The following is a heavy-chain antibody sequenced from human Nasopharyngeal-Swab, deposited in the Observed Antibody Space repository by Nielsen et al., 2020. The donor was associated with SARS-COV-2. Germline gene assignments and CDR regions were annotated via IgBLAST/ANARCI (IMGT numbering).Heavy chain of an antibody. D-gene: IGHD6-13*01. CDR1: GFTFSDYY. J-gene: IGHJ4*02. CDR2: ISSSSSYT. V-gene: IGHV3-11*05. Sequence: GESLKISCAASGFTFSDYYMSWIRQAPGKGLEWVSYISSSSSYTNYADSVKGRFTISRDNAKSSLYLQMNSLRAEDTAVYYCARDGSLSSPIDYWGQGTLVTVSS. CDR3: ARDGSLSSPIDY.